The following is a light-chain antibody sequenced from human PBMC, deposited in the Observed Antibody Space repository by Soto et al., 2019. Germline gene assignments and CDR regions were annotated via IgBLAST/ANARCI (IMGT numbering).Light chain of an antibody. V-gene: IGKV3-11*01. J-gene: IGKJ4*01. CDR2: DAS. Sequence: EIVLTQSPATLSLSPGERSTLSCRASQRVSRYLPRYQQEPGQAPRLLIYDASNRATGIPARFSGSGSGTDFALTIRSLEPEDFAVYCCQQRSNWPPEEPTFGGGTMVDI. CDR3: QQRSNWPPEEPT. CDR1: QRVSRY.